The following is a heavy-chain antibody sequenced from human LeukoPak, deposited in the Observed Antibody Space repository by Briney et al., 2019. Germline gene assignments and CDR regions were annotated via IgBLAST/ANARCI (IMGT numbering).Heavy chain of an antibody. CDR3: ANLIVGATYYFDY. J-gene: IGHJ4*02. Sequence: GGSLRLPCAASGFTFSSYAMSWVRQAPGKGLEWVSAISGSGGSTYYADSVKGRFTISRDNSKNTLYLQMNSLRAEDTAVYYCANLIVGATYYFDYWGQGTLVTVSS. CDR2: ISGSGGST. V-gene: IGHV3-23*01. D-gene: IGHD1-26*01. CDR1: GFTFSSYA.